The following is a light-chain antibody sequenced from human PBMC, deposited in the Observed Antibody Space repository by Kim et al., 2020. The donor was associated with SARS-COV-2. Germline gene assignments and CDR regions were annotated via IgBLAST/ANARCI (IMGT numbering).Light chain of an antibody. J-gene: IGLJ2*01. CDR3: QSYDISLSAVV. CDR2: AND. V-gene: IGLV1-40*01. CDR1: PSTIWTPYD. Sequence: RLTASCTATPSTIWTPYDVHWYQLLPETAPKLLMYANDEPPSGVPDRFSGSKSGTSASLAITGLQPDDEADYFCQSYDISLSAVVFGGGTQLTVL.